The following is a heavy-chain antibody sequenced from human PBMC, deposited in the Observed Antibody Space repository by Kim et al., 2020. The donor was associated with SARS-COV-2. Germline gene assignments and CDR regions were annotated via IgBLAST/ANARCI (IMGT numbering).Heavy chain of an antibody. CDR3: ARRYYYDSSGYYYVPDY. V-gene: IGHV7-4-1*02. Sequence: ASVKVSCKASGYTFTSYAMNWVRQAPGQGLEWMGWINTNTGNPMYAQGFTGRFVFSLDTSVSTAYLQISSLKAEDTAVYYCARRYYYDSSGYYYVPDYWGQGTLVTVSS. CDR2: INTNTGNP. CDR1: GYTFTSYA. D-gene: IGHD3-22*01. J-gene: IGHJ4*02.